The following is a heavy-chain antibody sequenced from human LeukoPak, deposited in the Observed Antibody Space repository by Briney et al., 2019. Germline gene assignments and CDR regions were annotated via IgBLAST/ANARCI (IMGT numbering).Heavy chain of an antibody. CDR2: ISSSSSYI. CDR3: ARDSDFDWTNWFDP. D-gene: IGHD3-9*01. CDR1: GFTFSSYS. J-gene: IGHJ5*02. V-gene: IGHV3-21*01. Sequence: GGSLRLSCAASGFTFSSYSMNWVRQAPGQGLEWVPSISSSSSYIYYADSVKGRFTISRDNAKNSLYLQMHSLGAEDTAVYYCARDSDFDWTNWFDPWGQGTLVTVSS.